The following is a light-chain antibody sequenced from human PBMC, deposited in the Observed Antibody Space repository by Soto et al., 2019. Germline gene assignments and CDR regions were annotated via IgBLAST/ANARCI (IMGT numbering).Light chain of an antibody. J-gene: IGKJ1*01. Sequence: EIVMTQSPATLSVSPGESATLSCRASQSVSGNLAWYQQTRGQAPRLLIYGASTRAADIPPRFSGSGSGTEFTLTISSLQSEDFALYYGQQYNNWPRTFGQGTKVEVK. V-gene: IGKV3-15*01. CDR3: QQYNNWPRT. CDR1: QSVSGN. CDR2: GAS.